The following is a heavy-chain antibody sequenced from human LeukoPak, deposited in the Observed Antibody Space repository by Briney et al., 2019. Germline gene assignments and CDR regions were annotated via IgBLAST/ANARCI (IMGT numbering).Heavy chain of an antibody. Sequence: GGSLRLSCAASELTVSSNYMTWVRQAPGKGLEWVSLIYSGVGTYYADSVKGRFTISRDNSKNTLFLQMNSLRAEDTAVYYCARFLGYCSGGSCYSSWFDPWGQGTLVTVSS. J-gene: IGHJ5*02. CDR1: ELTVSSNY. CDR2: IYSGVGT. V-gene: IGHV3-66*01. D-gene: IGHD2-15*01. CDR3: ARFLGYCSGGSCYSSWFDP.